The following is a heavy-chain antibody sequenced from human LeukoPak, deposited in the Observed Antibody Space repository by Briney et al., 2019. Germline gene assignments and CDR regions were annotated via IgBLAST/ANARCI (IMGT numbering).Heavy chain of an antibody. CDR2: IRIKVNNYAT. V-gene: IGHV3-73*01. J-gene: IGHJ4*02. D-gene: IGHD5-12*01. CDR1: GFTFSGSA. CDR3: TRGYAGIDY. Sequence: GGSLRLSCAASGFTFSGSAMHWVRQASGKGLEWVGRIRIKVNNYATAYGESVKGRFTISRDDSKNTLYLQMNSLRAEDTAVYYCTRGYAGIDYWGQGTLVTVSS.